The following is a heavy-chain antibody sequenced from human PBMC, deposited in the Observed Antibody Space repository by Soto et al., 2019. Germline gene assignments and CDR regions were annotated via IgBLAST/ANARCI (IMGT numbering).Heavy chain of an antibody. V-gene: IGHV3-30*02. D-gene: IGHD3-3*01. Sequence: PGGSLRLSCAASGFTFSSYAMSWVLQAPGKGLEWVSFLCCNGSNTYYADSVKGRFTISRDNSKNTLYLQMNSLRVEDTAVYYCAKDRSTVFGVVTYYFAYRGQGTLVTVSS. CDR3: AKDRSTVFGVVTYYFAY. CDR1: GFTFSSYA. CDR2: LCCNGSNT. J-gene: IGHJ4*02.